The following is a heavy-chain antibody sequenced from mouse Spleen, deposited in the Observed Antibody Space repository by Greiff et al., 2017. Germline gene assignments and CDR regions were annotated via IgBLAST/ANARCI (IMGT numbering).Heavy chain of an antibody. Sequence: VKLVESGAELVKPGASVKLSCKASGYTFTSYWMHWVKQRPGQGLEWIGMIHPNSGSTNYNEKFKSKATLTVDKSSSTAYMQLSSLTSEDSAVYYCARCAYAMDYWGQGTSVTVSS. V-gene: IGHV1-64*01. J-gene: IGHJ4*01. CDR1: GYTFTSYW. CDR2: IHPNSGST. CDR3: ARCAYAMDY.